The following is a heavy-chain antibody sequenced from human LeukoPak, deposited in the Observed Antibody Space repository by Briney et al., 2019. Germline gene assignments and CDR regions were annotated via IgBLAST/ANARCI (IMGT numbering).Heavy chain of an antibody. CDR3: ARGVRSDYDYGDY. J-gene: IGHJ4*02. D-gene: IGHD3-16*01. CDR2: IIPIFGTA. CDR1: GGTFSIYA. Sequence: SVKVSCKASGGTFSIYAISWVRQAPGQGLEWMGGIIPIFGTANYAQKFQGRVTITADESTSTAYMELSSLRSEDTAVYYCARGVRSDYDYGDYWGQGTLVTVSS. V-gene: IGHV1-69*13.